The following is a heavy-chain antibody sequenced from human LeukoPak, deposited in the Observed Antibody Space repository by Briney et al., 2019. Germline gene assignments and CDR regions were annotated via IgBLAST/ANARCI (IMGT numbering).Heavy chain of an antibody. V-gene: IGHV4-39*01. CDR2: IYYSGST. D-gene: IGHD3-22*01. J-gene: IGHJ4*02. Sequence: SETLSLTCTVSGGSISSSSYYWGWIRQPPGKGLEWIGSIYYSGSTYYNPSLKSRVTISVDTSKNQFSLKLSSVTAADTAVYYCARRRSLYYYDSSGSPPGNYFDYWGQGTLVTVSS. CDR1: GGSISSSSYY. CDR3: ARRRSLYYYDSSGSPPGNYFDY.